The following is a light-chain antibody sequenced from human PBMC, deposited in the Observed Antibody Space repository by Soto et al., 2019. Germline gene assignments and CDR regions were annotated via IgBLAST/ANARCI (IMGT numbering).Light chain of an antibody. Sequence: EIVLTQSPATLSLSPWERATLSCRASQSVRSYLAWYQQKPGQAPRLLIYDTSNRATGIPARFSGSGSGTDFTLTISSLEPEDFAVYYCQQRSNWLLTFGGGTKVEIK. CDR1: QSVRSY. CDR3: QQRSNWLLT. J-gene: IGKJ4*01. CDR2: DTS. V-gene: IGKV3-11*01.